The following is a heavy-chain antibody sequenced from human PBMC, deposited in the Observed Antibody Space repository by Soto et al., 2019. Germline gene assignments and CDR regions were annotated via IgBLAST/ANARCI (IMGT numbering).Heavy chain of an antibody. Sequence: QLQLQESGPGLVKPSETLSLTCTVSGGSISSSSYYWGWIRQPPGKGLEWIGSIYYSGRTYYNPSLKSRVTISVDTSKNQFSLKLSSVTAADTAVYYCGRITILPKYYYYGMDVWGQGTTVTVSS. CDR1: GGSISSSSYY. CDR2: IYYSGRT. V-gene: IGHV4-39*01. D-gene: IGHD3-3*01. CDR3: GRITILPKYYYYGMDV. J-gene: IGHJ6*02.